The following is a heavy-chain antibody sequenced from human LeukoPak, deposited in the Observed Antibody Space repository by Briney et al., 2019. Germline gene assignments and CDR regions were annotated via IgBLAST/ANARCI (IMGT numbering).Heavy chain of an antibody. V-gene: IGHV4-30-2*01. Sequence: PSETLSLTCTVSGGSIYGGGYYWSWIRQPPGKGLEWIGYTYHSGTTYYNPSLKSRVTISIDRSKNQFSLKLSSVTAADTAVYYCARARDTTSGSNWFDPWGQGTLVTVSS. D-gene: IGHD1-26*01. CDR2: TYHSGTT. CDR3: ARARDTTSGSNWFDP. J-gene: IGHJ5*02. CDR1: GGSIYGGGYY.